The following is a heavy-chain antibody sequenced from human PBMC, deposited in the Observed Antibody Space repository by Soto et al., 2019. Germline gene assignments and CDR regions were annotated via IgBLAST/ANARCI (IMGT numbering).Heavy chain of an antibody. D-gene: IGHD3-10*01. V-gene: IGHV3-48*01. J-gene: IGHJ3*02. CDR1: GFSFSIYS. CDR3: AEDRGGSGDFDI. CDR2: ISPAGSSI. Sequence: EGQLVEFGGGLVKPGGSLRLSCAASGFSFSIYSYNWVRQAPGKGLEWLSYISPAGSSIYYADSVKGRFTISRDSARDSVYLQMNSLRAEDTAVYYCAEDRGGSGDFDIWGQGTMVTVSS.